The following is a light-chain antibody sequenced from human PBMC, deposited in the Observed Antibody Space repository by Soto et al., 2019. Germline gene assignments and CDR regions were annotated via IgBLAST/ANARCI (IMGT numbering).Light chain of an antibody. V-gene: IGKV3-11*01. Sequence: EIVLRQSPATLSLAPGERATLSCRASQSVDTYLAWYQQKPGQAPRLLIYDASNRVTGIPARFSGSGSGTDFTLTISSLEPEEFAGYYCQQRSDWPPLTFGGGTRVEIK. CDR3: QQRSDWPPLT. J-gene: IGKJ4*01. CDR1: QSVDTY. CDR2: DAS.